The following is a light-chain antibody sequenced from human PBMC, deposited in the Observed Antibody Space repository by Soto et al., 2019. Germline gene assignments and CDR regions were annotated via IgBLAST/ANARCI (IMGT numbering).Light chain of an antibody. Sequence: QSVLTQPPSASGTPGQRVTISCSGSSSNIGSNTVNWYQQLPGTAPKLLIYSNNQRPSGVPDRFSGSKSGTSASLAISGLQSEEEADYYCAAWDDGLNGYVFGTGTKVTVL. CDR2: SNN. CDR1: SSNIGSNT. V-gene: IGLV1-44*01. J-gene: IGLJ1*01. CDR3: AAWDDGLNGYV.